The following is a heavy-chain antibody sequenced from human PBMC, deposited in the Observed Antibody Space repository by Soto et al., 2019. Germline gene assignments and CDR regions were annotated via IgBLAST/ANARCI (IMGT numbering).Heavy chain of an antibody. CDR1: GFTVSSNY. J-gene: IGHJ4*02. V-gene: IGHV3-66*01. CDR2: IYSGGST. CDR3: ARDQVDTALDY. Sequence: EVQLVESGGGLVQPGGSLRLSCAASGFTVSSNYMSWVRQAPGKGLEWVSVIYSGGSTYYADSVKGRFTISRDNSKNTLYLQMNSLRAEDTAVYYCARDQVDTALDYWGLGTLVTVSS. D-gene: IGHD5-18*01.